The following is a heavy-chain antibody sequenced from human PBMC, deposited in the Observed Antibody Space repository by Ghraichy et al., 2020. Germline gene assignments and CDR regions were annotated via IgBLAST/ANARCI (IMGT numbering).Heavy chain of an antibody. CDR2: ISYDGSNK. CDR3: AKDLDIVVVPAAPLGDY. Sequence: GESLNISCAASGFTFSSYGMHWVRQAPGKGLEWVAVISYDGSNKYYADSVKGRFTISRDNSKNTLYLQMNSLRAEDTAVYYCAKDLDIVVVPAAPLGDYWGQGTLVTVSS. V-gene: IGHV3-30*18. CDR1: GFTFSSYG. D-gene: IGHD2-2*03. J-gene: IGHJ4*02.